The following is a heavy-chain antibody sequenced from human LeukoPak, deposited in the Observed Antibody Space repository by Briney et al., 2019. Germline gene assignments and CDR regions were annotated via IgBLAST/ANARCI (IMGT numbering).Heavy chain of an antibody. V-gene: IGHV4-34*01. CDR1: GGSFSGYY. CDR3: ARVWSAFSAAAGYYYGMDV. J-gene: IGHJ6*02. D-gene: IGHD6-13*01. Sequence: SETLSLTCAVYGGSFSGYYWSWIRQPPGKGLEWIGGINHSGSTNYNPSLKSRVTISVDTSKNQFSLKLSSVTAADTAVYYCARVWSAFSAAAGYYYGMDVWGQGTTVTVSS. CDR2: INHSGST.